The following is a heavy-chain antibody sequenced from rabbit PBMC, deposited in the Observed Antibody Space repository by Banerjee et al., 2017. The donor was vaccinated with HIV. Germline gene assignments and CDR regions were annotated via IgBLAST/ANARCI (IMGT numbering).Heavy chain of an antibody. D-gene: IGHD4-1*01. CDR2: ISSGGST. Sequence: QSLEESGGDLVKPGASLTLTCTASGFSFSSGYYMTWVRQAPGKGLEYIGYISSGGSTYYAGWVNDRFTISRPSSTTVALQMTSLTAADTATYFCARDLAGVIGWNFDLWGPGTLVTVS. J-gene: IGHJ4*01. V-gene: IGHV1S40*01. CDR1: GFSFSSGYY. CDR3: ARDLAGVIGWNFDL.